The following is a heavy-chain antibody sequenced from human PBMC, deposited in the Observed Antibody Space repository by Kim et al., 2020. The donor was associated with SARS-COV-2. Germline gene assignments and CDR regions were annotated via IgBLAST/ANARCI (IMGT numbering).Heavy chain of an antibody. J-gene: IGHJ3*02. D-gene: IGHD3-3*01. CDR3: ARAGATIFGVVSAFDI. Sequence: SETLSLTCTVSGGSISSGGYYWSWIRQHPGKGLEWIGYIYYSGSTYYNPSLKSRVTISVDTSKNQFSLKLSSVTAADTAVYYCARAGATIFGVVSAFDIWGQATMVTVSS. V-gene: IGHV4-31*03. CDR2: IYYSGST. CDR1: GGSISSGGYY.